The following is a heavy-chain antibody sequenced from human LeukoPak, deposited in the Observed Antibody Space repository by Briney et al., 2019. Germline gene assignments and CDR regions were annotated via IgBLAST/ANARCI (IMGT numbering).Heavy chain of an antibody. CDR2: INHSGST. J-gene: IGHJ4*02. V-gene: IGHV4-34*01. CDR1: GGSFSGYY. D-gene: IGHD3-16*01. Sequence: SETLSLTCAVYGGSFSGYYWSWIRQPPGKGLDWIGEINHSGSTNYNPSLKSRVTISVDTSKNQFSLRLSSVTAADAAVYYCARHYGPWGQGTLVTVSS. CDR3: ARHYGP.